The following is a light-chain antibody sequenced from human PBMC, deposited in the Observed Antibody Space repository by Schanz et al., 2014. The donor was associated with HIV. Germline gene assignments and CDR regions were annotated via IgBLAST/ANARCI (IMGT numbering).Light chain of an antibody. J-gene: IGKJ1*01. Sequence: EIVMTQSPATLSVSPGERATLSCRASQSVSSNLAWYQQKPGQAPRLLIYGASTRATGIPARFSGSGSGTEFTLTISSLQSEDFAVYYCQQYGYSPGTFGQGTKVEIK. CDR3: QQYGYSPGT. V-gene: IGKV3-15*01. CDR2: GAS. CDR1: QSVSSN.